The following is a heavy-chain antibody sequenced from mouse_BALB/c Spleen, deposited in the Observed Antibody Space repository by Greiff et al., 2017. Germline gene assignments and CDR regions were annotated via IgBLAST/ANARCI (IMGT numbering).Heavy chain of an antibody. V-gene: IGHV5-6-3*01. CDR3: ARAGGNGWYFDV. D-gene: IGHD1-1*02. CDR1: GFTFSSYG. Sequence: EVKLVESGGGLVQPGGSLKLSCAASGFTFSSYGMSWVRQTPDKRLELVATINSNGGSTYYPDSVNGRFTISRDNAKNTLYLQMSSLKSEDTAMYYCARAGGNGWYFDVWGAGTTVTVSS. J-gene: IGHJ1*01. CDR2: INSNGGST.